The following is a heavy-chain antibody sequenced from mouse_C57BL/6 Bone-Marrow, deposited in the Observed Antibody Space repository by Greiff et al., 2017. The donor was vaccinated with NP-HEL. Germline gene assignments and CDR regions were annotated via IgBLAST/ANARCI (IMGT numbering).Heavy chain of an antibody. J-gene: IGHJ4*01. CDR2: IDPNSGGT. CDR3: ARRGDGYYVYYAMDY. V-gene: IGHV1-72*01. D-gene: IGHD2-3*01. CDR1: GYTFTSYW. Sequence: QVQLQQPGAELVKPGASVKLSCKASGYTFTSYWMHWVKQRPGRGLEWIGRIDPNSGGTKYNEKFKSKATLTVDKPSSTAYMQLSSLTSEDSAVYYCARRGDGYYVYYAMDYWGQGTSVTVSS.